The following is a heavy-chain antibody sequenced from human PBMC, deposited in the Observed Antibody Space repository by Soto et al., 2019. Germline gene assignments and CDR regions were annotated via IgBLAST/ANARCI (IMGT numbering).Heavy chain of an antibody. CDR3: ARGYYYGSGRNYGMDV. Sequence: ASVKVSCKASGYTFTSYAMHWLRQAPGQRLEWMGWINAGNGNTKYSQKFQGRVTITRDTSASTAYMELSSLRSEDTAVYYCARGYYYGSGRNYGMDVWGQGTTVTSP. D-gene: IGHD3-10*01. CDR2: INAGNGNT. V-gene: IGHV1-3*01. J-gene: IGHJ6*02. CDR1: GYTFTSYA.